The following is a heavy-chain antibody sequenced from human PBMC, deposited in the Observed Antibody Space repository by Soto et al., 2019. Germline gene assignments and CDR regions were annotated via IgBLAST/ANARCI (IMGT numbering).Heavy chain of an antibody. CDR3: ARTGARQDYYYGMDV. CDR1: GYTFTGYY. CDR2: INPNSGGT. D-gene: IGHD6-6*01. Sequence: ASVKVSCKASGYTFTGYYMHWVRQAPGQGLEWMGWINPNSGGTNYAQKFQGWVTMTTDTSISTAYMELSRLRSDDTAVYYCARTGARQDYYYGMDVWGQGTTVTVSS. V-gene: IGHV1-2*04. J-gene: IGHJ6*02.